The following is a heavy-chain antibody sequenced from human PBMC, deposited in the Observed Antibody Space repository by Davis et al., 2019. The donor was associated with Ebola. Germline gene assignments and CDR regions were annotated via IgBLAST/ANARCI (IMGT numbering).Heavy chain of an antibody. D-gene: IGHD1-7*01. J-gene: IGHJ5*02. CDR3: ARPRADWNWAFDP. Sequence: PGGSLRLSCAASGFTFSSYEMNWVRQAPGKGLEWVSYISSSASTIYYADSVKGRFTISRDNAKNSLYLQMNSLRAEDTAVYYCARPRADWNWAFDPWGQGTLVTVSS. CDR1: GFTFSSYE. CDR2: ISSSASTI. V-gene: IGHV3-48*03.